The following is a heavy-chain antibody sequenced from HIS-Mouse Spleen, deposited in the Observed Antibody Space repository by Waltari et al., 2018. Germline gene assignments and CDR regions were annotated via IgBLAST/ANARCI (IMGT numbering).Heavy chain of an antibody. D-gene: IGHD7-27*01. CDR3: ARGGNWATYGQAFDI. CDR1: GFTFRSHN. V-gene: IGHV3-21*01. CDR2: ISSSSSYI. J-gene: IGHJ3*02. Sequence: EVQLVESGGGLVKPGGSLRLSWSASGFTFRSHNMNWVRQSPGKGLEWVSSISSSSSYIYYADSVKGRFTISRDNAKNSLYLQMNSLRAEDTAVYYCARGGNWATYGQAFDIWGQGTMVTVSS.